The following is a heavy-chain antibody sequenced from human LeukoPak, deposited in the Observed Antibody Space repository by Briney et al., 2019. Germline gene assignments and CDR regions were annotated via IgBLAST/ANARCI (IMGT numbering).Heavy chain of an antibody. CDR3: AKAGVVSSWPSPAGY. J-gene: IGHJ4*02. V-gene: IGHV3-30*02. CDR1: GFTFSSCG. D-gene: IGHD6-13*01. Sequence: GGSLRLSCAASGFTFSSCGMHWVRQAPGKGLEWVAFIRYDGSNKYYADSVKGRFTISRDNSKNTLYLQMNSLRAEDTAVYYCAKAGVVSSWPSPAGYWGQGTLVTVSS. CDR2: IRYDGSNK.